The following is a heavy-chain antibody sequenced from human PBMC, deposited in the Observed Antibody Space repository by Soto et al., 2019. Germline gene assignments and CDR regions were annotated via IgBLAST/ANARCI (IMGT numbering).Heavy chain of an antibody. Sequence: SETLSLTCAVSGGSISGSYYYWGWLRQSPGKGAEWIGSVFYTGFTSYNPSLESRVSVSVDTSKNQFSLKVSGVSAADTAVYYCARFGSSAGGSYYYYGMDVWGQGTTVTVAS. CDR2: VFYTGFT. D-gene: IGHD6-6*01. V-gene: IGHV4-39*01. J-gene: IGHJ6*02. CDR3: ARFGSSAGGSYYYYGMDV. CDR1: GGSISGSYYY.